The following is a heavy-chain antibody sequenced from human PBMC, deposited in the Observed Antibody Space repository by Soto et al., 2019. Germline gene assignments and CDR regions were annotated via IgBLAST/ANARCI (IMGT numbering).Heavy chain of an antibody. J-gene: IGHJ6*03. CDR3: ARESRVLYSSSETWGNYYYYYMDV. D-gene: IGHD6-6*01. Sequence: SETLSLTCTVSGGSISSYYWSWIRQPPGKGLEWIGYIYYSGSTNYNPSLKSRVTISVDTSKNQFSLKLSSVTAADTAVYYCARESRVLYSSSETWGNYYYYYMDVWGKGTTVTVSS. CDR1: GGSISSYY. V-gene: IGHV4-59*01. CDR2: IYYSGST.